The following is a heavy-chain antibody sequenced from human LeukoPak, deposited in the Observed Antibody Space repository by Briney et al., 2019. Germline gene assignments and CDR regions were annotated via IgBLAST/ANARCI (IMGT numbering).Heavy chain of an antibody. V-gene: IGHV3-53*01. CDR1: GFTVSSNY. Sequence: PGGSLRLSCAASGFTVSSNYMSWFRQAPGKGLEWVSVIYSGGNTYYADSVKGRFTISRDNSKNTLYLQMNSLRAEGTAVYYCARDRRHLVVGGYFDYWGQGTLVTVSS. D-gene: IGHD3-22*01. CDR3: ARDRRHLVVGGYFDY. J-gene: IGHJ4*02. CDR2: IYSGGNT.